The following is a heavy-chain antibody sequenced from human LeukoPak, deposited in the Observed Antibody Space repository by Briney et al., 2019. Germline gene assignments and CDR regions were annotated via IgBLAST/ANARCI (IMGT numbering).Heavy chain of an antibody. D-gene: IGHD3-22*01. Sequence: GGSLRLSCAASGFTFSSYAMHWVRQAPGKGLEWVAVISYDGSNKYYADSVKGRFTISRDNSKNTLYLQMNSLRAEDTAVYYCARGHDSSGYSLNYWGQGTLVTVSS. CDR2: ISYDGSNK. J-gene: IGHJ4*02. CDR1: GFTFSSYA. V-gene: IGHV3-30*04. CDR3: ARGHDSSGYSLNY.